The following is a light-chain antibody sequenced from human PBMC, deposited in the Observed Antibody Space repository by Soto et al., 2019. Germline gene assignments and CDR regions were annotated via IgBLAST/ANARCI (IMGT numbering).Light chain of an antibody. V-gene: IGKV1-39*01. CDR3: QQSDSTLSIS. Sequence: DIQMTQSPSSLSASVGDRVTITCRASESISRHLNWYQQKPGKAPNLLIYAASTLQNGVPSRFSGSGSGTDFTLPISSLQPEDFATYYAQQSDSTLSISFGQGTRLEIK. J-gene: IGKJ5*01. CDR1: ESISRH. CDR2: AAS.